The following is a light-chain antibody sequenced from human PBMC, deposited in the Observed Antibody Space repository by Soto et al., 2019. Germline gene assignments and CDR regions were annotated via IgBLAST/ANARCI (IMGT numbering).Light chain of an antibody. Sequence: QSALTQPRSVSGSPGQSVTISCAGTSSDVGAYNWVSWYQQHPGKVPKLMNYDVSRRPSGVPDRFSGSKSGNTASLTISGLQADDEADYYCCTYAGSYTLVFGGGTKLTVL. CDR2: DVS. J-gene: IGLJ3*02. CDR1: SSDVGAYNW. CDR3: CTYAGSYTLV. V-gene: IGLV2-11*01.